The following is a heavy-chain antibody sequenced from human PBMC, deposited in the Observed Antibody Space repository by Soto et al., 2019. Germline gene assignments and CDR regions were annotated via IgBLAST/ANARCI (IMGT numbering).Heavy chain of an antibody. CDR3: AGNTHYDFWSGFTWFDP. Sequence: QVQLQESGPGLVKPSETLSLTCTVSGGSIRSYYWSWIRQPPGKGLEWIGYIYYSGSTNYNPSLKSRVTISVDTSKNQFSLKLSSVTAADTAVYYCAGNTHYDFWSGFTWFDPWGQGTLVTVSS. CDR1: GGSIRSYY. D-gene: IGHD3-3*01. J-gene: IGHJ5*02. CDR2: IYYSGST. V-gene: IGHV4-59*08.